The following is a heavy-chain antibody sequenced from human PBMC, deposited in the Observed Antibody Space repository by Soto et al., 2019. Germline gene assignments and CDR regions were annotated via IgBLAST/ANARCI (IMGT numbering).Heavy chain of an antibody. CDR3: AREGSYYFDSRIDY. Sequence: QVVLVQSGAEVKRPGDSVTVSCKAPEYTFANHFMHWLRQAPGQGLEWMGIINPYGGSATYTQKFQGIVTVTRDTSTSSLYLVLSSLTSADTAVYYCAREGSYYFDSRIDYWGQGTLVTVSS. CDR1: EYTFANHF. D-gene: IGHD3-10*01. CDR2: INPYGGSA. V-gene: IGHV1-46*01. J-gene: IGHJ4*02.